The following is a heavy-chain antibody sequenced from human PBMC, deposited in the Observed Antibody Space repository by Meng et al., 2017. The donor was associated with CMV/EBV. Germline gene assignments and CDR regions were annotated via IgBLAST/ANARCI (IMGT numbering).Heavy chain of an antibody. D-gene: IGHD7-27*01. Sequence: SVKVSCKASGGTFSSYAISWVRQAPGQGLEWMGGIIPIFGTANYAQKFQGRVTITTDESTSTAYMELSSLSSVTAADTAVYYCAREMTGEVRGGMDVWGQGTTVTVSS. V-gene: IGHV1-69*05. CDR2: IIPIFGTA. J-gene: IGHJ6*02. CDR3: AREMTGEVRGGMDV. CDR1: GGTFSSYA.